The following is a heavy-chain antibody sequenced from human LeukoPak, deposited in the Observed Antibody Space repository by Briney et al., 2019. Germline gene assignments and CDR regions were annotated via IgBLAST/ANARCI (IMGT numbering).Heavy chain of an antibody. D-gene: IGHD3-22*01. CDR1: GGTFSSYA. Sequence: ASVKVSCKASGGTFSSYAISWVRQAPGQGLEWMGGIIPIFGTANYAQKFQGRVTITADESTSTAYMELSSLRSEDTAVYYCARDVPPVAYYYDSSGYSFDYWGQGTLVTVSS. V-gene: IGHV1-69*01. CDR2: IIPIFGTA. CDR3: ARDVPPVAYYYDSSGYSFDY. J-gene: IGHJ4*02.